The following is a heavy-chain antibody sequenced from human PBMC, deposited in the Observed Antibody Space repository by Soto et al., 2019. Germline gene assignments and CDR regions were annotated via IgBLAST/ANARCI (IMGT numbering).Heavy chain of an antibody. CDR3: VRGGGGGLFDP. CDR2: ISPGSRYP. CDR1: GFTFGDSY. D-gene: IGHD2-15*01. V-gene: IGHV3-11*06. Sequence: PGGSLRLSCAVSGFTFGDSYMSWIRQAPGKGLEWLSYISPGSRYPAYADSVKGRFTISRDNAKRSLYLQMMSLTAEDTAIYYCVRGGGGGLFDPWGQGTMVTVS. J-gene: IGHJ5*02.